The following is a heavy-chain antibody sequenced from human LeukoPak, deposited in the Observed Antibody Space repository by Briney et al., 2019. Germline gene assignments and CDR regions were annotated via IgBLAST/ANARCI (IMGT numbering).Heavy chain of an antibody. Sequence: GASVKVSCKASGYTFTSYYMHWVRQAPGQGLEWMGIINPSGGSTSYAQKFQGRVTMTRDTSTSTVYMELSSLRSEDTAVYYCARDMGSKAATYTTIFDYWGQGTLVTVSS. CDR3: ARDMGSKAATYTTIFDY. V-gene: IGHV1-46*01. D-gene: IGHD1-14*01. J-gene: IGHJ4*02. CDR2: INPSGGST. CDR1: GYTFTSYY.